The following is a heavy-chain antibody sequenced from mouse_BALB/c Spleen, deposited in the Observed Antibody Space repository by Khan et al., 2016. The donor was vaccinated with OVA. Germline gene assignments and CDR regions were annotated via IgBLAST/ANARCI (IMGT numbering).Heavy chain of an antibody. CDR3: ARQPYYHYNIMDY. D-gene: IGHD2-10*01. J-gene: IGHJ4*01. CDR2: IWSDGST. CDR1: GFSLTNYG. Sequence: QVQLKDSGPGLVAPSQSLSITCTISGFSLTNYGVHWIRQPPGKGLEWLVVIWSDGSTTYNSALKSRLTISKDNSKSQVFLKMNSLQTDDTAGYYGARQPYYHYNIMDYWGQGTSVTGSA. V-gene: IGHV2-6-1*01.